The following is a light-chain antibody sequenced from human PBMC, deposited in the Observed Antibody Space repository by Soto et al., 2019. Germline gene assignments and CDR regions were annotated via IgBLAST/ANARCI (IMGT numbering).Light chain of an antibody. CDR1: QSVSTY. Sequence: EIVLTQSPATLSLSPGERATLSCRASQSVSTYLAWYQHKPGQAPRPLIYDPSNRATGIPARFTGSGSGTDFTLTISILEPEDFAVYYCQQRSNWLLTFGGGTKVEIK. J-gene: IGKJ4*01. CDR3: QQRSNWLLT. V-gene: IGKV3-11*01. CDR2: DPS.